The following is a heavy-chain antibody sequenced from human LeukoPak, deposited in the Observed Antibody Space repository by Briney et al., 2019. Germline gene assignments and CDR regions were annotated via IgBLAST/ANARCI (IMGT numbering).Heavy chain of an antibody. CDR1: GGSFFGYH. Sequence: PSETLSLTRAVSGGSFFGYHWNWIRQVPGKGLEWIGEINHRGITNYNPSLKSRVTISVDTSKNQFSLRLRSVTAADTAVYYCARDPTTVITTPYYFDDWGQGTLVTVSS. D-gene: IGHD4-23*01. CDR3: ARDPTTVITTPYYFDD. J-gene: IGHJ4*02. CDR2: INHRGIT. V-gene: IGHV4-34*01.